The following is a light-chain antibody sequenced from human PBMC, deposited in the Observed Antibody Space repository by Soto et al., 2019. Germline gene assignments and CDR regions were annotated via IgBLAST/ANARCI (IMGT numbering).Light chain of an antibody. V-gene: IGLV2-14*01. CDR2: DVS. J-gene: IGLJ2*01. Sequence: QSALTQPASVSGSPGQSITIFCTGTSSDVGGYNYVSWYQQHPGKAPKLMIYDVSNRPSGVSNRFSGSKSGNTASLTISGLQAEDEADYYCSSYTSSSTRVFGGGTKL. CDR1: SSDVGGYNY. CDR3: SSYTSSSTRV.